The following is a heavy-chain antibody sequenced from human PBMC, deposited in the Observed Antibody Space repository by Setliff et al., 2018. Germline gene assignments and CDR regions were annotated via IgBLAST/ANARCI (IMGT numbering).Heavy chain of an antibody. CDR1: GGSISTYY. J-gene: IGHJ6*03. V-gene: IGHV4-59*08. CDR2: IYYSGST. Sequence: SETLSLTCTVSGGSISTYYWSWIRQPPGKGLEWIGYIYYSGSTNYNPSLKSRVTISVDTSKNQFSLKLSSVTAADTAVYYCARMSGFQYMDVWGKGTTVTVSS. CDR3: ARMSGFQYMDV. D-gene: IGHD3-3*01.